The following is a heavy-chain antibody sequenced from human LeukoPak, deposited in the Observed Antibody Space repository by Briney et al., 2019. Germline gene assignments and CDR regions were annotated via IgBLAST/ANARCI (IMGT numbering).Heavy chain of an antibody. Sequence: GGSLRLSCAASGFSFSSYAMNWVRQAPGKGLEWVSTISGSGDNTYYTDSVKGRFTISRDNAKNTLYLQMNSPRAEDTAVYFCVNGYTYGQYWGQGTLVTVSS. CDR1: GFSFSSYA. J-gene: IGHJ4*02. V-gene: IGHV3-23*01. CDR2: ISGSGDNT. CDR3: VNGYTYGQY. D-gene: IGHD5-18*01.